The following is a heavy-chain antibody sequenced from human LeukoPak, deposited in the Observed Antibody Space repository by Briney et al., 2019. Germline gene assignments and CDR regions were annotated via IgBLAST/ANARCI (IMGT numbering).Heavy chain of an antibody. CDR1: GFTFSSFW. D-gene: IGHD3-9*01. CDR3: ASPSLYDIFSSDY. J-gene: IGHJ4*02. Sequence: PGGSLRLSCAASGFTFSSFWMHWVRQAPGKGLVWVSRINSDGSSTSYADSVKGRFTISRDNAKNTLYLQMNSLRAEDTAVYYCASPSLYDIFSSDYWGQGTLVTVSS. V-gene: IGHV3-74*01. CDR2: INSDGSST.